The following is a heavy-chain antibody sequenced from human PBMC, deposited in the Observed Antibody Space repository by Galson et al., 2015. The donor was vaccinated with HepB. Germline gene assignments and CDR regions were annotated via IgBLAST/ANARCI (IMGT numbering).Heavy chain of an antibody. CDR2: TYYRSKWYN. CDR3: AREPQVEQWLVPWGENAFDI. Sequence: CAISGDSVSSNSAAWNWIRQSPTRGLEWLGRTYYRSKWYNDYAVSVKSRITINPDTSKNQFSLQLNSVTPEGTAVYYCAREPQVEQWLVPWGENAFDIWGQGTMVTVSS. D-gene: IGHD6-19*01. V-gene: IGHV6-1*01. CDR1: GDSVSSNSAA. J-gene: IGHJ3*02.